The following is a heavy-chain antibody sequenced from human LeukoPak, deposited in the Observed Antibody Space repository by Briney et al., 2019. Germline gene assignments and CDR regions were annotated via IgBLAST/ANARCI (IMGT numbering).Heavy chain of an antibody. Sequence: GASVKVSCKASGYTFTSYAMHWVRQAPGQGLEWMGWINAGNGNTKYSQKFQGRVTITRDTSASTAYMELSSLRSEDTAVYYCAREKGPYYDILTGYYKDPYYYYGMDVWGKGTTVTVSS. V-gene: IGHV1-3*01. CDR3: AREKGPYYDILTGYYKDPYYYYGMDV. CDR2: INAGNGNT. D-gene: IGHD3-9*01. CDR1: GYTFTSYA. J-gene: IGHJ6*04.